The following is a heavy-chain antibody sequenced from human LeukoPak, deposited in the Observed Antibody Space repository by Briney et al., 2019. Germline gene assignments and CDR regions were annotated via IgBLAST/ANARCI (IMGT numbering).Heavy chain of an antibody. CDR2: FYSAERI. CDR3: VTVASGFHFDFAL. J-gene: IGHJ2*01. D-gene: IGHD5-12*01. Sequence: PGGSLRLSCSPFGITDSHSYMGCVPQAPGRGLEWVSLFYSAERIYYADSVKGRFIISKDAYQKTLSLQMHRLGVADTATYYCVTVASGFHFDFALWGHGTLVTVSS. CDR1: GITDSHSY. V-gene: IGHV3-66*01.